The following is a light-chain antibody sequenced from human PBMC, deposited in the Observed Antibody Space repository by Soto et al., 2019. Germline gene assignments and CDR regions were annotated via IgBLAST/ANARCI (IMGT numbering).Light chain of an antibody. J-gene: IGLJ2*01. CDR3: PPQHRSLRASG. CDR1: NSNIGAGYD. Sequence: QSVLTQPPSVSGAPGQRVTISCTGSNSNIGAGYDVHWYQQLPGIAPKLLIYGNNIRPSGVPDRFSGSKSGPSASLTIAGLQAGDEGKYYSPPQHRSLRASGFGGGPKQTLL. V-gene: IGLV1-40*01. CDR2: GNN.